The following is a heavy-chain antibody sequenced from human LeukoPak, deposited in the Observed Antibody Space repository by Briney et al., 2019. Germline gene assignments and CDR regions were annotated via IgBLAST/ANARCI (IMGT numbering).Heavy chain of an antibody. CDR2: ISSGGATI. D-gene: IGHD1-14*01. CDR1: GFSFSTYE. V-gene: IGHV3-48*03. J-gene: IGHJ4*02. Sequence: GGSLRLSCAASGFSFSTYEVTWVRQAPGKGLEWVSSISSGGATIYYADSVKGRFTISRDNANNSLYLQMNSLRAEDTAVYYCARFYNDFDYWGQGTLVTVSS. CDR3: ARFYNDFDY.